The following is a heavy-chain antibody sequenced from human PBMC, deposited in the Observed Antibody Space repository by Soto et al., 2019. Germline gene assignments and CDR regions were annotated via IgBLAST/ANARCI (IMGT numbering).Heavy chain of an antibody. CDR2: ISAYNGNT. V-gene: IGHV1-18*01. CDR1: GYTFTSYG. Sequence: ASVKVSCKASGYTFTSYGISWVRQAPGQGLEWMGWISAYNGNTNYAQKLQGRVTMTTDTSTSTAYMELRSLRSDDTAVYYCARSIVVVVAAAFFDYWGQGTLVTVSS. CDR3: ARSIVVVVAAAFFDY. J-gene: IGHJ4*02. D-gene: IGHD2-15*01.